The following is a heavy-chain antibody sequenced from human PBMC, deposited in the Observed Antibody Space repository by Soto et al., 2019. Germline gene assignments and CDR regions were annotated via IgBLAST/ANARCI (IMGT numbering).Heavy chain of an antibody. CDR1: GGSISSGDYY. V-gene: IGHV4-30-4*01. J-gene: IGHJ4*02. CDR3: ARAPVWDYYDSSGYYFDY. CDR2: IYYSGST. Sequence: QVQLQESGPGLVKPSQTLSLTCTVSGGSISSGDYYWSWIRQPPGKGLEWIGYIYYSGSTYYNPSLKSRVTISVDTSKDQLSLKLSSVTAADTAVYYCARAPVWDYYDSSGYYFDYWGQGTLVTVSS. D-gene: IGHD3-22*01.